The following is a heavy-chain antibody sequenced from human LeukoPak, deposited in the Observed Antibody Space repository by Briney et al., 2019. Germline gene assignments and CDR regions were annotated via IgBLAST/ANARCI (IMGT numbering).Heavy chain of an antibody. D-gene: IGHD6-19*01. CDR1: GFTFSSYG. CDR3: TTTYDPVTDFRGWYVDFDY. V-gene: IGHV3-33*01. Sequence: GGSLRLSCAASGFTFSSYGMHWVRQAPGKGLEWVAAIWYDGSNKYCADSVKGRFTISRDNSKNTLYLQMNSLRAEDTAVYYCTTTYDPVTDFRGWYVDFDYWGQGTLVTVSS. CDR2: IWYDGSNK. J-gene: IGHJ4*02.